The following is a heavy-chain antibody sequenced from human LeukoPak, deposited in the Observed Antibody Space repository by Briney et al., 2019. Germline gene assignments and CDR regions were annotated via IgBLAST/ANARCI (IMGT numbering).Heavy chain of an antibody. CDR3: ARGGVYCSSVSCSVDY. CDR1: GFTFGDYA. J-gene: IGHJ4*02. Sequence: GGSLRLSCTASGFTFGDYAMSWFRQAPGKGLEWVGFISSKPYGGTTENAASVKGRFTISRDDSKSIAYLQMNSLKTEDTAVYYCARGGVYCSSVSCSVDYWGQGILVTVSS. CDR2: ISSKPYGGTT. D-gene: IGHD2-2*01. V-gene: IGHV3-49*03.